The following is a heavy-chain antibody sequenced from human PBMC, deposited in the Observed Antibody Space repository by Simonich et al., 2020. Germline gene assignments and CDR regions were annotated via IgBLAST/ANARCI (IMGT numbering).Heavy chain of an antibody. D-gene: IGHD2-2*01. Sequence: QVQLVQSGAEVKKPGASVKVSCKASGYTFTGYYVHWGRQAPGQGLEWRCWTNPTRGGTNKEKKFRVRETMTRDTSISTAYRGRSRLRSDDTAVYYGARDPVVPAAIRNAFDIWGQGTMVTVSS. CDR1: GYTFTGYY. V-gene: IGHV1-2*02. J-gene: IGHJ3*02. CDR2: TNPTRGGT. CDR3: ARDPVVPAAIRNAFDI.